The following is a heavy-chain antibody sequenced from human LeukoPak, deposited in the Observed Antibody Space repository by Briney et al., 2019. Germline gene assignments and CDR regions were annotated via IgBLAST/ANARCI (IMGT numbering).Heavy chain of an antibody. CDR1: GFTFSSYS. Sequence: PGGSLRLSCAASGFTFSSYSMNWVRQAPGKGLEWVSSISSSSSYIYYADSVKGRFTISRDNAKNSLYLQMNSLRAEDTAVYYCARDPNTYYYDSSGYVYYFDYWGQGTLVTVSS. V-gene: IGHV3-21*01. CDR2: ISSSSSYI. J-gene: IGHJ4*02. D-gene: IGHD3-22*01. CDR3: ARDPNTYYYDSSGYVYYFDY.